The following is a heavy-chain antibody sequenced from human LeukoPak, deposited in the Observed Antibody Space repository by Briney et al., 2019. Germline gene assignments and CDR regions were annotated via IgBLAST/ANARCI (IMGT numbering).Heavy chain of an antibody. D-gene: IGHD1-26*01. CDR1: GFAFSNQA. V-gene: IGHV3-23*01. CDR2: ISDSGDIT. CDR3: AKSGIVGSTTGWLDP. Sequence: GGSLRLFCEASGFAFSNQAMGWVRQASGKGLEWVSVISDSGDITYYADSVKGRFTISRDNSKNTLFLQMNSLRAEDTAVYYCAKSGIVGSTTGWLDPWGQGTLVTVSS. J-gene: IGHJ5*02.